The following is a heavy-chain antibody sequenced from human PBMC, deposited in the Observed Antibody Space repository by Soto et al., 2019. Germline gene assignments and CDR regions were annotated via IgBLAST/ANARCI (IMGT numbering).Heavy chain of an antibody. CDR1: GYTLTELS. Sequence: ASVKVSGKVSGYTLTELSMHWLRQAPGKGLEWMGGFDPEDGETIYAQKFQGRVTMTEDTSTDTAYMELSSLRSEDTAVHYCATAYSSSWYGYFQHWGQGTLVTVSS. J-gene: IGHJ1*01. V-gene: IGHV1-24*01. CDR3: ATAYSSSWYGYFQH. CDR2: FDPEDGET. D-gene: IGHD6-13*01.